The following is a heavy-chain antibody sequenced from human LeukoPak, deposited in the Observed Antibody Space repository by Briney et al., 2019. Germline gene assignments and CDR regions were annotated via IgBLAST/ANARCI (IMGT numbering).Heavy chain of an antibody. CDR2: ISSSSSYI. Sequence: GGSLRLSCAASGFTFSSYSMNWVRQAPGKGLEWVSSISSSSSYIYYADSVKGRFTISRDNAKNSLYLQMNSLRAEDTAAYYCAREYSSRSYYYGMDVWGQGTTVTVSS. J-gene: IGHJ6*02. D-gene: IGHD6-13*01. CDR3: AREYSSRSYYYGMDV. CDR1: GFTFSSYS. V-gene: IGHV3-21*01.